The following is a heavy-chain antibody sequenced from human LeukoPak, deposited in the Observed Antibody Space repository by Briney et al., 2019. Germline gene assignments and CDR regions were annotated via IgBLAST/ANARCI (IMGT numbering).Heavy chain of an antibody. CDR1: GGSFSGYY. V-gene: IGHV4-34*01. D-gene: IGHD3-10*01. CDR2: INHSGST. CDR3: AREVKLLWFGESQLFDY. Sequence: PSETLSLTCAVYGGSFSGYYWSWIRQPPGKGLGWIGEINHSGSTNYNPSLKSRVTISVDTSKNQFSLKLSSVTAADTAVYYCAREVKLLWFGESQLFDYWGQGTLVTVSS. J-gene: IGHJ4*02.